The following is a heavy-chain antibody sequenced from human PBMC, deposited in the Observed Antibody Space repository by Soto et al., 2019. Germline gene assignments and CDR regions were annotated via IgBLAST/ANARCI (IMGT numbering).Heavy chain of an antibody. CDR1: GFSFNSFG. V-gene: IGHV3-30*18. CDR2: ISYDGTKK. CDR3: AKGIYRDLIRYSDS. D-gene: IGHD5-12*01. J-gene: IGHJ4*02. Sequence: QVQLVESGGGVVQPEKSLRLSCAASGFSFNSFGMHWVRQAPGKGLQWVAFISYDGTKKYYGDSVWGRFTISRDNSKSTLYLQMSSLRDEDTAVYYCAKGIYRDLIRYSDSWGQGTLVTVSS.